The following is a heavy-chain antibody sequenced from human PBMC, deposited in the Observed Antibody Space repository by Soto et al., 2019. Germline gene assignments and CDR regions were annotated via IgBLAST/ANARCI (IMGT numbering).Heavy chain of an antibody. CDR3: ARVSYYYDSSGYPTPDY. CDR2: ISAYNGNT. D-gene: IGHD3-22*01. V-gene: IGHV1-18*01. CDR1: GYTFTSYG. J-gene: IGHJ4*02. Sequence: ASVKVSCKASGYTFTSYGISWVRQAPGQGLEWMGWISAYNGNTNYAQKLQGRVTMTTDTSTSTAYMELRSLRSDDTAVYYCARVSYYYDSSGYPTPDYWGQGTLVTVSS.